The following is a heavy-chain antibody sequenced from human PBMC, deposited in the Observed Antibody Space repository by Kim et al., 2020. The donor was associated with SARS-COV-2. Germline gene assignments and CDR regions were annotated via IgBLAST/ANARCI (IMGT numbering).Heavy chain of an antibody. V-gene: IGHV2-26*01. CDR3: ARIYKDYDILPGYLNPPDC. J-gene: IGHJ4*02. Sequence: SGPTLVKPTETLTLTCTVSGFSLSNARMGVSWIRQPPGKALEWLAHIFSNDEKSYSTSLKSRLTMYKDISKSQAVLTMTNMDTVDTATYSCARIYKDYDILPGYLNPPDCWGQGTLVTVSS. D-gene: IGHD3-9*01. CDR2: IFSNDEK. CDR1: GFSLSNARMG.